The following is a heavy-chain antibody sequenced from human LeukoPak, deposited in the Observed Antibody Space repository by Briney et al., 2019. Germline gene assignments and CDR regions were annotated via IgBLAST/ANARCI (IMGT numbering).Heavy chain of an antibody. Sequence: GGSLRLSCAASGFTFSSYAMHWVRQAPGKGLEWVAVISYDGSNKYYADSVKGRFTISRDNSKNTLYLQMNSLRAEDTAVYYCARDRAGRYDSSGYYFDYWGQGTLVTVSS. CDR1: GFTFSSYA. J-gene: IGHJ4*02. CDR3: ARDRAGRYDSSGYYFDY. V-gene: IGHV3-30*04. CDR2: ISYDGSNK. D-gene: IGHD3-22*01.